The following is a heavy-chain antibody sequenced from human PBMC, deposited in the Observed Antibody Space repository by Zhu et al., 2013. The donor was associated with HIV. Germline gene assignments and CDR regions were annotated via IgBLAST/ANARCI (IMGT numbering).Heavy chain of an antibody. Sequence: QMQLVQSGPEVKKPGTSVKVSCKASGFTFTSSAVQWVRQARGQRLEWIGWIVVGSGNTNYAQKFQERVTITRDMSTSTAYMELSSLRSEDTAVYYCAAAPEVLVPHYYYYGMDVWGQGTTVTVSS. D-gene: IGHD6-6*01. V-gene: IGHV1-58*01. CDR3: AAAPEVLVPHYYYYGMDV. CDR1: GFTFTSSA. CDR2: IVVGSGNT. J-gene: IGHJ6*02.